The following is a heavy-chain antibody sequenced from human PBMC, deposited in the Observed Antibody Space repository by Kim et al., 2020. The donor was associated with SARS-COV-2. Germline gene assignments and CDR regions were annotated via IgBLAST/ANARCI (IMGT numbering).Heavy chain of an antibody. CDR1: GGSISSSSYY. CDR2: IYYSGST. CDR3: ARDLYRRYYGSGSYFY. D-gene: IGHD3-10*01. J-gene: IGHJ4*02. Sequence: SETLSLTCTVSGGSISSSSYYWGWIRQPPGKGLEWIGSIYYSGSTYYNPSLKSRVTISVDTSKNQFSLKLSSVTAADTAVYYCARDLYRRYYGSGSYFYWGQGTLVTVSS. V-gene: IGHV4-39*07.